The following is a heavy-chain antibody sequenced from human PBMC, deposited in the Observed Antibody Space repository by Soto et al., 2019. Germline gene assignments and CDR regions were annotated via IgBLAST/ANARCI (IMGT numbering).Heavy chain of an antibody. J-gene: IGHJ4*02. D-gene: IGHD6-6*01. Sequence: QVQLQQSGPGLVKPSQTLSLTCAISGDSASTNTSTWDWIRQSPTIGLEWLGRTYYRSKWNTESALSVNSRITIHPDTSKNQVSVQLDSVTPEDTSVYYCARLIGNSSFVGWGQGTLVTVSS. CDR3: ARLIGNSSFVG. V-gene: IGHV6-1*01. CDR2: TYYRSKWNT. CDR1: GDSASTNTST.